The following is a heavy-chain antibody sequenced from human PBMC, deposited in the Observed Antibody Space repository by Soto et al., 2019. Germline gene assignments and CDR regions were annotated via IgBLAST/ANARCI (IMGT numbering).Heavy chain of an antibody. V-gene: IGHV4-4*07. D-gene: IGHD1-26*01. CDR2: IYTTGIT. Sequence: SETLSLTCSVSGGSSSSDYWSWIRQPAGKGLEWIGRIYTTGITKYNPSLKSRVTMSVDTSKNQFSLRLSSVTAADTAVYYCAREARGGYSGIFDCWGQGTLVTVSS. CDR3: AREARGGYSGIFDC. J-gene: IGHJ4*02. CDR1: GGSSSSDY.